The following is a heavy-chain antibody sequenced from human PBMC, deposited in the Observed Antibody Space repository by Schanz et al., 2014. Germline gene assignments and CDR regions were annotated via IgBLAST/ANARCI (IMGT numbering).Heavy chain of an antibody. CDR1: GFTFSSYS. J-gene: IGHJ4*02. V-gene: IGHV3-21*02. Sequence: EVQLVESGGGLVKPGGSLRLSCAASGFTFSSYSLAWVRQAPGKGLEWVSFISTGRYLYYADSVKGRFTISRDTTKNSDLLQMSRLGVEDTGLYCCARDPVEGAPTPYCFDSWGPGTLVTVSS. CDR2: ISTGRYL. CDR3: ARDPVEGAPTPYCFDS. D-gene: IGHD1-26*01.